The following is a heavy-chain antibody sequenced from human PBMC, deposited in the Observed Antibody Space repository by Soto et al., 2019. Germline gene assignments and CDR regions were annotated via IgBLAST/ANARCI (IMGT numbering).Heavy chain of an antibody. CDR2: ISAYNGNT. Sequence: ASVKVSCKASGYTFTNFGISWVRQAPGQGLEWMGWISAYNGNTNYAQNFQGRVTMTTDTSTSTAYMELRSLRSDDTAMYYCARMTFGSAVAGTLDYWGQGTLVTVSS. J-gene: IGHJ4*02. V-gene: IGHV1-18*01. D-gene: IGHD6-19*01. CDR3: ARMTFGSAVAGTLDY. CDR1: GYTFTNFG.